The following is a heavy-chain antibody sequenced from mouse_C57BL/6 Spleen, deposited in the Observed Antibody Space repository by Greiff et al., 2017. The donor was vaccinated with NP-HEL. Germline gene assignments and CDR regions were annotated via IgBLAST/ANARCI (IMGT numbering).Heavy chain of an antibody. D-gene: IGHD2-3*01. V-gene: IGHV5-17*01. Sequence: DVKLVESGGGLVKPGGSLKLSCAASGFTFSDYGMHWVRQAPEKGLEWVAYISSGSSTIYYADTVKGRFTISRDNAKNTLFLQMTSLRSEDTAMYYCARPGWSYFDYWGKGTTLTVAS. CDR3: ARPGWSYFDY. CDR1: GFTFSDYG. CDR2: ISSGSSTI. J-gene: IGHJ2*01.